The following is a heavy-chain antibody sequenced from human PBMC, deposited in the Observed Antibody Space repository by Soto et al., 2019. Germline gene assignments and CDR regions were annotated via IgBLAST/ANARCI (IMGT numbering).Heavy chain of an antibody. J-gene: IGHJ6*02. CDR2: ISAYNGNT. D-gene: IGHD2-2*02. Sequence: RASVKVSCKASGYTFTSYGISWVRQAPGQGLEWMGWISAYNGNTNYAQKLQGRVTMATDTSTSTAYMELRSLRSDDTAVYYCARGGGYCSSTSCYIKFDYGMDVWGQGTTVTVSS. CDR3: ARGGGYCSSTSCYIKFDYGMDV. CDR1: GYTFTSYG. V-gene: IGHV1-18*01.